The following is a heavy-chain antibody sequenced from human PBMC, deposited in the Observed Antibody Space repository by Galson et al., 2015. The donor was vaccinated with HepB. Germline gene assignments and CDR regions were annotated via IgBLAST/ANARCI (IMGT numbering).Heavy chain of an antibody. V-gene: IGHV5-51*01. CDR3: VRHRGFGSWYSEFDY. CDR1: GYSFTSYW. Sequence: QSGAEVKKPGESLKISCKTSGYSFTSYWIGWVRQMPGKGLEYMGIIYPGDSDTRYSPSFQGQVAISADKSIGTAYLQWSSLKASDTAMYYCVRHRGFGSWYSEFDYWGQGALVTVSS. CDR2: IYPGDSDT. D-gene: IGHD6-13*01. J-gene: IGHJ4*02.